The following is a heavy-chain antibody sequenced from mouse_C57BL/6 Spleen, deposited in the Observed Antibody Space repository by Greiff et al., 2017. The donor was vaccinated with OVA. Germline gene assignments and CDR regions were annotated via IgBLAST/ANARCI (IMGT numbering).Heavy chain of an antibody. CDR2: ISGGGGNT. V-gene: IGHV5-9*01. J-gene: IGHJ4*01. CDR1: GFTFSSYT. Sequence: EVKLEESGGGLVKPGGSLKLSCAASGFTFSSYTMSWVRQTPEKRLEWVATISGGGGNTYYPDSVKGRFTISRDNAKNTLYLQMSSLRSEDTALYYCARSYYSNYAMDYWGQGTSVIVSS. D-gene: IGHD2-5*01. CDR3: ARSYYSNYAMDY.